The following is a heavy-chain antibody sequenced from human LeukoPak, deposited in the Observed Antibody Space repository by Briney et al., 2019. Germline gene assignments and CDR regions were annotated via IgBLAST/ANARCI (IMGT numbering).Heavy chain of an antibody. CDR2: IRYDGSNK. J-gene: IGHJ4*02. V-gene: IGHV3-30*02. CDR3: ATLRLPAATTKAFDY. Sequence: GGSLRLSCAASGFTFSSYGMHWVRQAPGKGLEWVAFIRYDGSNKYYADSVKGRFTISRDNSKNTLYLQMNSLRAEDTAVYYCATLRLPAATTKAFDYWGQGTVVTVSS. CDR1: GFTFSSYG. D-gene: IGHD2-2*01.